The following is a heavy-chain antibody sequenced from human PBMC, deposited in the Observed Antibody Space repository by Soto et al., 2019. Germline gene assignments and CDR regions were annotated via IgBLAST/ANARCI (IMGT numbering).Heavy chain of an antibody. Sequence: SETLSLTCSVSGAALNSGNSYWSWIRQVPGKGLEWIGHIYVTGAVDYNPSLRDRITISQDTSEGQFSLNLRLVTAADTAVYYCARLRIATNHYKWFDPWGQGTLVTVSS. CDR1: GAALNSGNSY. V-gene: IGHV4-31*03. D-gene: IGHD2-21*01. CDR3: ARLRIATNHYKWFDP. J-gene: IGHJ5*02. CDR2: IYVTGAV.